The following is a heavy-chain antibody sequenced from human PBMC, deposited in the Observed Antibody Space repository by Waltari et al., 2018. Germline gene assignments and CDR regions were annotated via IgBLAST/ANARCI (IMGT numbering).Heavy chain of an antibody. Sequence: QVQLVQSGAEVKRPGASVKVSCKASGYTFTDYSMHWVRQAPGKGLEWMGIMTPRGGGTTSTQKFQDRVTMTRDTSTNTVYMELSSLRSEDTAVYYCARAGTTLIWGVAEWGQGTLVTVSS. D-gene: IGHD3-10*01. V-gene: IGHV1-46*01. CDR1: GYTFTDYS. CDR2: MTPRGGGT. J-gene: IGHJ4*02. CDR3: ARAGTTLIWGVAE.